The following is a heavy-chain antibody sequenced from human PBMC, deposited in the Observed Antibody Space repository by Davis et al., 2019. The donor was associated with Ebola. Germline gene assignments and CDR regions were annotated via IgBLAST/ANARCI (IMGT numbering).Heavy chain of an antibody. CDR1: GYSFTSYW. CDR3: ARHRSRFGGKMDV. D-gene: IGHD3-10*01. CDR2: IYPGDSDT. J-gene: IGHJ6*04. Sequence: KVSCKGSGYSFTSYWIGWVRQMPGKGLEWMGIIYPGDSDTRYSPSFQGQVTISADKSISTAYLQWSSLKASDTAMYYCARHRSRFGGKMDVWGKGTTVTVSS. V-gene: IGHV5-51*01.